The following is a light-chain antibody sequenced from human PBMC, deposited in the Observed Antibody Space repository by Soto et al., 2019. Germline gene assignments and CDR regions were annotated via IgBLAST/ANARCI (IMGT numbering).Light chain of an antibody. Sequence: IVLTQSPGTLSFSPGERATLSCRASQSVSSSYLAWYQQKPGQAPRLLIYGASNRATGIPDRFSGSGSATDFTLTITRLEPEDFAMYYCQRYDSLRTFGQGTKVDIK. V-gene: IGKV3-20*01. CDR1: QSVSSSY. CDR3: QRYDSLRT. CDR2: GAS. J-gene: IGKJ1*01.